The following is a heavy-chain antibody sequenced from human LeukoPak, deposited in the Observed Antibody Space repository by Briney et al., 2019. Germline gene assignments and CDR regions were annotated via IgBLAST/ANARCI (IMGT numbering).Heavy chain of an antibody. V-gene: IGHV4-34*01. CDR2: INHSGST. D-gene: IGHD6-13*01. Sequence: PSETLSLTCAVYGGSFSGYYWSWIRQPPGKGLEWIGEINHSGSTNYNPSLKSRATISVDTSKNQFSLKLSSVTAADTAVYYCARGAAAGFDYWGQGTLVTVSS. CDR3: ARGAAAGFDY. J-gene: IGHJ4*02. CDR1: GGSFSGYY.